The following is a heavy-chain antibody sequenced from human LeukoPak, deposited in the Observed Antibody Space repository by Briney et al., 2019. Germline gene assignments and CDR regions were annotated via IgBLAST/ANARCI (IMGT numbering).Heavy chain of an antibody. D-gene: IGHD2-15*01. CDR3: ARAVIVVAADTHRNWFGP. Sequence: SETLSLTCADYVRSFSGYYSTWIRQSLGKGLECIGEINHSGITDYNPSLRSRVTLSFDTSKKRFSLKLSSVTAADTAIYYCARAVIVVAADTHRNWFGPWGQGTLVTVSS. CDR2: INHSGIT. CDR1: VRSFSGYY. J-gene: IGHJ5*02. V-gene: IGHV4-34*01.